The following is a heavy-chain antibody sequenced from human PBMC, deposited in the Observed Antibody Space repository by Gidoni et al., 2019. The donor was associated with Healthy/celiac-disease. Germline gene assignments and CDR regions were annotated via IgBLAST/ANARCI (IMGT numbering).Heavy chain of an antibody. CDR2: INAGNGNT. V-gene: IGHV1-3*01. J-gene: IGHJ4*02. CDR3: ARANYYGSGSYSDY. D-gene: IGHD3-10*01. CDR1: GYTLPSYA. Sequence: QVQLVQSGAEVKKPGASVKVSGKASGYTLPSYAMHWGRQAPGQRLEWMGWINAGNGNTKYSQKFQGRVTITRDTSASTAYMELSSLRSEDTAVYYCARANYYGSGSYSDYWGQGTLVTVSS.